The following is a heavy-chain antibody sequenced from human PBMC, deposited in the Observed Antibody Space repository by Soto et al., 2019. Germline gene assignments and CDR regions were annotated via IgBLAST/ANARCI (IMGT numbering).Heavy chain of an antibody. CDR2: ISAYNGNT. Sequence: QVQLVQSGAEVKKPGASVKVSCKASGYTFTSYGISWVRQAPGQGLEWMGWISAYNGNTNYAQKFQGRVTMTTDTSTSTAYMELRSLRSDDTAVYYCAREFLEWSADYLFLDYWGQGTLVTVSS. D-gene: IGHD3-3*01. CDR3: AREFLEWSADYLFLDY. J-gene: IGHJ4*02. CDR1: GYTFTSYG. V-gene: IGHV1-18*04.